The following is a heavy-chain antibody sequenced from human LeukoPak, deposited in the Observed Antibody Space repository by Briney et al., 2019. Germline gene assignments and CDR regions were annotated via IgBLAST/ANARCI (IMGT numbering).Heavy chain of an antibody. CDR2: ISYDGSNK. D-gene: IGHD2/OR15-2a*01. CDR3: AKVHQHLLNY. V-gene: IGHV3-30-3*01. CDR1: GFTFSSYA. Sequence: GGSLRLSCAASGFTFSSYAMHWVRQAPGKGLEWVAVISYDGSNKYYADSVKGRFTISRDNSKNTLYLQMNSLRAEDTAVYYCAKVHQHLLNYWGQGTLVTVSS. J-gene: IGHJ4*02.